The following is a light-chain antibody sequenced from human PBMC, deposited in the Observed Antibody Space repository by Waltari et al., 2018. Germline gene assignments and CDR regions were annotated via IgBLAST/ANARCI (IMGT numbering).Light chain of an antibody. CDR2: GAS. CDR3: QHHFRLPAT. CDR1: QSIRRY. J-gene: IGKJ1*01. V-gene: IGKV3-20*01. Sequence: IMLTQSPGTLSLSPVERATLPCRASQSIRRYLDWYQQKPGQAPRLLIYGASTRATGIPDRFSGSGSGTDFSLTISGLEPEDSAVYYCQHHFRLPATFGQGTKVEIK.